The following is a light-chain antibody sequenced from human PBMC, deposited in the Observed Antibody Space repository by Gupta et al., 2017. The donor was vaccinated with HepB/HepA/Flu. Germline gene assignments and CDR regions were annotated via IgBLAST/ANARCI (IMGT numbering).Light chain of an antibody. J-gene: IGKJ1*01. Sequence: VLTQLPRPLSLSLRVRATLSCRASPSLISSDLAWYQQKPGQAPRLLIYAASSRANGIPDRFGGSGSGTDFTLTISRLEPEDFAVYYCHQYGTSPRTFGHGTKVEIK. CDR3: HQYGTSPRT. CDR2: AAS. CDR1: PSLISSD. V-gene: IGKV3-20*01.